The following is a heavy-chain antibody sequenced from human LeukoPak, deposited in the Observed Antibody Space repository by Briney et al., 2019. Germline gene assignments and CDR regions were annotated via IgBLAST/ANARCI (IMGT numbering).Heavy chain of an antibody. CDR1: GFTLSSYS. CDR3: ARGGGANIASAGKGY. CDR2: ISSSGSTI. Sequence: GGSLRLSCAASGFTLSSYSMNWVRQAPGKGLEWLSYISSSGSTIYYADSVKGRFTISRDNGKNSLYLQMNSLRAEDTAVYYRARGGGANIASAGKGYWGQGTLVTVSS. D-gene: IGHD6-13*01. J-gene: IGHJ4*02. V-gene: IGHV3-48*01.